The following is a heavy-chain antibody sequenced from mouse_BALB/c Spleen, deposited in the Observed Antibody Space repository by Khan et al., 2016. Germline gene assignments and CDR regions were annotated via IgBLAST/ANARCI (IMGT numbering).Heavy chain of an antibody. D-gene: IGHD1-1*01. CDR3: TRRIYDGSLYAMDY. CDR2: IRLKSNNYAS. Sequence: EVKLEESGGGLVQPGGSMKLSCVASGFTFSNYWMNWVRQSPEKGLEWVADIRLKSNNYASHYAVSVKGRFTISRDDSKSSVYLQMNNFRAEATGNYYCTRRIYDGSLYAMDYWGQGTSVTVSS. J-gene: IGHJ4*01. V-gene: IGHV6-6*02. CDR1: GFTFSNYW.